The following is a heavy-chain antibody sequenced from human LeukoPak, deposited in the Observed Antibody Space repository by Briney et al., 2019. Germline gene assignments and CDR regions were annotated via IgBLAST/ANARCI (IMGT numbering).Heavy chain of an antibody. Sequence: PSETLSLTCTVSGGSISSYYWSWIRQPQGKGLEWIGYIYYSGSTNYNPSLKSRVTISVDTSKNQFSLKLSSVTAADTAVYYCARQNRGYCSGGSCYPDAFDIWGQGTMVTVSS. V-gene: IGHV4-59*08. CDR3: ARQNRGYCSGGSCYPDAFDI. J-gene: IGHJ3*02. CDR1: GGSISSYY. CDR2: IYYSGST. D-gene: IGHD2-15*01.